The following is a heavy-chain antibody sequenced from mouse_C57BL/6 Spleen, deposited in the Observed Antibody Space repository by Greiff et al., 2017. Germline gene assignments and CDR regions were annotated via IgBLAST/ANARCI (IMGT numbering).Heavy chain of an antibody. Sequence: VQLQQSGAELVRPGASVKLSCTASGFNIKDDYMHWVKQRPEQGLEWIGWIDPENGDTEYASKFKGKATITADTSSNTAYLQLSSLTSEDTAVYYCSYYYGSTAWFAYWGQGTLVTVSA. J-gene: IGHJ3*01. CDR1: GFNIKDDY. CDR3: SYYYGSTAWFAY. CDR2: IDPENGDT. V-gene: IGHV14-4*01. D-gene: IGHD1-1*01.